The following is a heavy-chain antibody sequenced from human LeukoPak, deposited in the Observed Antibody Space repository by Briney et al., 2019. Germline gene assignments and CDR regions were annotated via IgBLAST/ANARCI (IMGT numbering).Heavy chain of an antibody. D-gene: IGHD3-10*01. CDR3: ARSLWPPHYYYYYYMDV. CDR1: GGTFSSYA. J-gene: IGHJ6*03. Sequence: SVKVSCKASGGTFSSYAISWVRQAPGQGLEWMGGIIPIFGTANYAQKFQGRVTITADKSTSTAYMELSSLRSEDTAVYYCARSLWPPHYYYYYYMDVWGKGTTVTISS. CDR2: IIPIFGTA. V-gene: IGHV1-69*06.